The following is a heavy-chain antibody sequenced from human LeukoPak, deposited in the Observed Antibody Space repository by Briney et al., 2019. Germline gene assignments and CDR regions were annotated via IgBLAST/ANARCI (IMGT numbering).Heavy chain of an antibody. CDR3: ASLGAYDSSGYIL. CDR2: IYYSGST. D-gene: IGHD3-22*01. Sequence: SQTLSLTCTVSGGSISSGDYYWSWIRQPPGKGLEWIGYIYYSGSTYYNPSLKSRVTISVDTSKNQFSLKLSSVTAADTAVYYCASLGAYDSSGYILWGQGTLVTVS. V-gene: IGHV4-30-4*01. CDR1: GGSISSGDYY. J-gene: IGHJ4*02.